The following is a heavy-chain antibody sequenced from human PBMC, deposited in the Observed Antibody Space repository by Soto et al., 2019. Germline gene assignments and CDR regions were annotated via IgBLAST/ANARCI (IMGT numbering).Heavy chain of an antibody. CDR1: GGSISSGGYY. J-gene: IGHJ4*02. CDR3: AREKLAAAGPTSYYFDY. CDR2: IYYSGST. V-gene: IGHV4-31*03. Sequence: QVQLQESGPGLVKPSQTLSLTCTVSGGSISSGGYYWSWIRQHPGKGLEWIGYIYYSGSTYYNPSLKSRVTISVDTSKNQFSLKLSSVTAADTAVYYCAREKLAAAGPTSYYFDYWGQGTLVTVSS. D-gene: IGHD6-13*01.